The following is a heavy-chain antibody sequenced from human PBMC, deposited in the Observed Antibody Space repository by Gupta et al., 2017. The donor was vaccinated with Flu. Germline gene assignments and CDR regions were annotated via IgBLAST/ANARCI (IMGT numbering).Heavy chain of an antibody. D-gene: IGHD2-2*02. V-gene: IGHV2-5*01. CDR3: AHSEYQLLYGGY. J-gene: IGHJ4*02. CDR1: GFSLSTSGVG. Sequence: QITLKESGPTLVKPTQTLTLTCTFSGFSLSTSGVGVGWIRQPPGKALEWLALIYWNDDKRYSPALKSRLTITKDTSKKQVVLTMTNMEPVDTATYYYAHSEYQLLYGGYWGQGTLVTVYS. CDR2: IYWNDDK.